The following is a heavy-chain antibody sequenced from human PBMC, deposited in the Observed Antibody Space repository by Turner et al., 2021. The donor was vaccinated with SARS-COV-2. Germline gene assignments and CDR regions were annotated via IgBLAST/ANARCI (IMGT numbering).Heavy chain of an antibody. CDR2: VEYGGST. CDR1: GGSISSSSSY. Sequence: QLQLQESGPGLVKPSETLSLTCTVSGGSISSSSSYWGWIRQPPGKGLEGIGTVEYGGSTYYNPSLKSRVTISVETSKNQFSLKLSYVTAADTAVYYWARLPYYDDSSGPIDYWGQGTLVTVSS. V-gene: IGHV4-39*01. J-gene: IGHJ4*02. D-gene: IGHD3-22*01. CDR3: ARLPYYDDSSGPIDY.